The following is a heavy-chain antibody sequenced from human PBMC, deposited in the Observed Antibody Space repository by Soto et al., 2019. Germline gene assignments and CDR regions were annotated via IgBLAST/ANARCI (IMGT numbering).Heavy chain of an antibody. Sequence: GGSLRLSCAASGFTFSSYWMSWVRQAPGKGLEWVANIKQDGSEKYYVDSVKGRFTISRDNAKNSLYLQMNSLRAEDTAVYYCARDRPGYSYGYYYYYGMDVWGQGTTVTVSS. V-gene: IGHV3-7*01. CDR3: ARDRPGYSYGYYYYYGMDV. J-gene: IGHJ6*02. CDR2: IKQDGSEK. D-gene: IGHD5-18*01. CDR1: GFTFSSYW.